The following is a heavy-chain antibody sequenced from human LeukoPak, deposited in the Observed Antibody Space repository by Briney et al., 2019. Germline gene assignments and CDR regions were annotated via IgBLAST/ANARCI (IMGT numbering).Heavy chain of an antibody. V-gene: IGHV4-30-2*01. J-gene: IGHJ4*02. CDR2: IYHSGST. CDR1: GGSISSGGYS. Sequence: SETLSLTCAVSGGSISSGGYSWSWIPQPPGKGLGWIGYIYHSGSTYYNPSLKSRVTISVDRSKNQFSLKLSSVTAADTAVYYCASGTECGGDCYSLWGQGTLVTVSS. CDR3: ASGTECGGDCYSL. D-gene: IGHD2-21*02.